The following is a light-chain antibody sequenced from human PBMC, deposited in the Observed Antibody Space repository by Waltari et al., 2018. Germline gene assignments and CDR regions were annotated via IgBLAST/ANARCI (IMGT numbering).Light chain of an antibody. J-gene: IGKJ4*01. Sequence: DIQMTQSPSTLSASVGDRVTITCRASQSISHWLAWYQQKPGKAPKLPISKAYRLEKEVPSRFSGSGSGTEFTLTITNLQPDDFATFYCQRYDDYPPTFGGGTKVEIK. CDR2: KAY. CDR3: QRYDDYPPT. V-gene: IGKV1-5*03. CDR1: QSISHW.